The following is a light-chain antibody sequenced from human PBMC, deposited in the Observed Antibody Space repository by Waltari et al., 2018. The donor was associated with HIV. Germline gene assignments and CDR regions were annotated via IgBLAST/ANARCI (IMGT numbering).Light chain of an antibody. CDR1: QSVSSY. Sequence: EIVLTQSPATLSLSPGERATLSCRASQSVSSYLAWYQQKPGQAPRLLTYDASNRATGMPARFSGSGSGTDFTLTISSLEPEDFAVYYCQQRSNWPPITFGQGTRLEIK. V-gene: IGKV3-11*01. CDR2: DAS. J-gene: IGKJ5*01. CDR3: QQRSNWPPIT.